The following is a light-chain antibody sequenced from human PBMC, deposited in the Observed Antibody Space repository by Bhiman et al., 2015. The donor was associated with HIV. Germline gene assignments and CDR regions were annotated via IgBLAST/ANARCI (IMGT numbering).Light chain of an antibody. CDR3: QAWDSSLHVV. V-gene: IGLV3-1*01. CDR2: QDS. CDR1: KLGDKY. J-gene: IGLJ2*01. Sequence: SYELSQPPSVSVSPGQTASITCSGDKLGDKYACWYQQKPGQSPVLVIYQDSMRPSGIPERFSGSNSGNTATLTIRGTQAMDEADYYCQAWDSSLHVVFGGGTKLTVL.